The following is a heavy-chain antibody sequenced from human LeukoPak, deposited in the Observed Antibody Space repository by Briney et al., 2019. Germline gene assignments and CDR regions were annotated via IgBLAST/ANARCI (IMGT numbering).Heavy chain of an antibody. J-gene: IGHJ3*02. V-gene: IGHV3-21*06. CDR3: ARDTYDILTGYYKWAFDI. D-gene: IGHD3-9*01. CDR2: ISSSSSYI. Sequence: GGSLRLSCAASGFTFSSYTMNWVRQAPGKGLELVSSISSSSSYIYYADSVKGRFTISRDNAKNSLYLQMNSLRAEDTAVHYCARDTYDILTGYYKWAFDIWGQGTMVTVSS. CDR1: GFTFSSYT.